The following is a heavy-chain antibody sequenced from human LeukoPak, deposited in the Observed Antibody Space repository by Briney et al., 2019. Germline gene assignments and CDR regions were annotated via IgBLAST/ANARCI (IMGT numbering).Heavy chain of an antibody. J-gene: IGHJ4*02. Sequence: GESLRLSCEASGFTLSQYGLHWVRQAPGKGLEWVAFIRYDGSNKYYADSVKGRFTISRDNSKNTLYLQMNSLRAEDTAVYYSGLTFGGWPHWGQGTLVTVSS. V-gene: IGHV3-30*02. D-gene: IGHD6-19*01. CDR3: GLTFGGWPH. CDR1: GFTLSQYG. CDR2: IRYDGSNK.